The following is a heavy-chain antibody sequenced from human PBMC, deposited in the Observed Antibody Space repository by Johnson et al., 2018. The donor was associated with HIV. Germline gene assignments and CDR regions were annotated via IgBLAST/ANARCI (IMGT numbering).Heavy chain of an antibody. CDR2: IKQDGSEK. CDR3: AREFARFLEWFQTDGRAFDI. CDR1: GFTVSSNY. Sequence: VQLVESGGGLVQPGGSLRLSCTASGFTVSSNYMSWVRQAPGKGLEWVANIKQDGSEKYYVDSEKGRFTISRDNAKNSLYLQMNSLRAEDTAVYYCAREFARFLEWFQTDGRAFDIWGQGTMVTVSS. V-gene: IGHV3-7*01. D-gene: IGHD3-3*01. J-gene: IGHJ3*02.